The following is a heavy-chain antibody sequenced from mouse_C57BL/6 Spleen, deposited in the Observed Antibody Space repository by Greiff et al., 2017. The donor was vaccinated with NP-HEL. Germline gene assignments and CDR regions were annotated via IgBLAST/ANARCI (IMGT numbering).Heavy chain of an antibody. CDR2: IDPNSGGT. J-gene: IGHJ3*01. D-gene: IGHD2-3*01. Sequence: QVQLKQSGPELVKPGASVKISCKASGYAFSSSWMHWVKQRPGRGLEWIGRIDPNSGGTKYNEKFKSKATLTVDKPSSTAYMQLSSLTSEDSAVYYCARVDGPWFAYWGQGTLVTVSA. CDR3: ARVDGPWFAY. V-gene: IGHV1-72*01. CDR1: GYAFSSSW.